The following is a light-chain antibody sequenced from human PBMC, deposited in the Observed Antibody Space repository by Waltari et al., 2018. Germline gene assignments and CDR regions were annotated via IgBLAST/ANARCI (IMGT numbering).Light chain of an antibody. CDR1: RGISSA. CDR2: DAS. CDR3: QQFNSYPYT. Sequence: AIQLTQSPSSLSASVGDRVTITCRASRGISSALAWYQQKPGKAPKLLIYDASSLERGVPARFSGSGSWTECTLTISSLQPEDFATYYCQQFNSYPYTFGQGTKLEIK. V-gene: IGKV1-13*02. J-gene: IGKJ2*01.